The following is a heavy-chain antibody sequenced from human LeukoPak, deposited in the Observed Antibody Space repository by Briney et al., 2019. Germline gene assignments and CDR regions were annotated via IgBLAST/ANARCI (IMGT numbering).Heavy chain of an antibody. CDR3: AREGGEELDCSSTSCYIFDY. CDR2: IYYSGST. D-gene: IGHD2-2*02. Sequence: PSETLSLTCTVSGGSISSSSYYWGWIRQPPGKGLEWIGSIYYSGSTYYNPSLKSRVTISVDTSKNQFSLKLSSVTAADTAVYYCAREGGEELDCSSTSCYIFDYWGQGTLVTVSS. CDR1: GGSISSSSYY. J-gene: IGHJ4*02. V-gene: IGHV4-39*07.